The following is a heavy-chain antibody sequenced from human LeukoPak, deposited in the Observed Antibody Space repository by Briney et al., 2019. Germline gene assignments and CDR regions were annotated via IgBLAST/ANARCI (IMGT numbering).Heavy chain of an antibody. D-gene: IGHD3-10*01. J-gene: IGHJ5*02. Sequence: SQTLSLTCTVSGGSISSGSYYWSWIRQPVGKGLEWIGRIYTSGSTNYNPSLKSRVTISVDTSKNQFSLQLNSVTPEDTAVYYCAGGGLVRGVTHWFDPWGQGTLVTVSS. CDR1: GGSISSGSYY. CDR2: IYTSGST. V-gene: IGHV4-61*02. CDR3: AGGGLVRGVTHWFDP.